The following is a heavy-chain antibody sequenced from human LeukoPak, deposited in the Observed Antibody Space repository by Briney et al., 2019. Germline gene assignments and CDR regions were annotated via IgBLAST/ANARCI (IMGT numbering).Heavy chain of an antibody. D-gene: IGHD1-26*01. J-gene: IGHJ4*02. CDR1: GFTFSSYD. V-gene: IGHV3-30*01. Sequence: GRSLRLSCAASGFTFSSYDMHWVRQAPGKGLEWVAVISYDGSNKYYADSVKGRFTISRDKSKNTLYLQMNSLRAEDTAVYYCARGGTEWELLNYFDYWGQGTLVTVSS. CDR3: ARGGTEWELLNYFDY. CDR2: ISYDGSNK.